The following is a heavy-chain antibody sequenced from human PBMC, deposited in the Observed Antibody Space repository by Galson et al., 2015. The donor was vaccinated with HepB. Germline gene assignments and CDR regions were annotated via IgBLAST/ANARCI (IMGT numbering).Heavy chain of an antibody. CDR1: GYSFTNNW. CDR3: ARGVPYYSDTSAYYPFDF. J-gene: IGHJ4*02. CDR2: IDPSDSYT. D-gene: IGHD3-22*01. Sequence: QSGAEVKKSGESLRISCKGSGYSFTNNWISWVRQKPGKGLEWMGRIDPSDSYTNYSPSFQGHVTISTDKSIDTAYLQWSSLKASDTAMYYCARGVPYYSDTSAYYPFDFWGQGTLVTVSS. V-gene: IGHV5-10-1*01.